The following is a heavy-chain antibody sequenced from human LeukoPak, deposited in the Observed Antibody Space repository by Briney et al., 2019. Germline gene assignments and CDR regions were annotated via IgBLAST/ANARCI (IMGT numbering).Heavy chain of an antibody. CDR1: GYTFTGYY. D-gene: IGHD3-10*01. CDR2: INPNSGGT. CDR3: ARVITMVRGGFDY. Sequence: GASVKVSCKASGYTFTGYYMHWVRQAPGQGLEWMGWINPNSGGTSYAQKFQGRVTMTRDTSISTAYMELSRLRSDDTAVYYCARVITMVRGGFDYWGQGTLVTVSS. V-gene: IGHV1-2*02. J-gene: IGHJ4*02.